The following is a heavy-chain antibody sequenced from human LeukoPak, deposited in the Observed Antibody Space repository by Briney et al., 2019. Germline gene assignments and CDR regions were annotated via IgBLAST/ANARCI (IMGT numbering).Heavy chain of an antibody. J-gene: IGHJ3*02. CDR1: GGTFSSYA. CDR2: IIHIFGTA. CDR3: ARDHPITIFGVVIPPHAFDI. V-gene: IGHV1-69*13. Sequence: SVKVSCKASGGTFSSYAISWVRPAPGQGLEWMGGIIHIFGTANYAQKFQGRVTITADESTSTAYMELSSLRSEDTAVYYCARDHPITIFGVVIPPHAFDIWGQGTMVTVSS. D-gene: IGHD3-3*01.